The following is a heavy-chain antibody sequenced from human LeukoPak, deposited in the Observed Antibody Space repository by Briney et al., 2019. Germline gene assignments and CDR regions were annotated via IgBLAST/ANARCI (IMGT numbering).Heavy chain of an antibody. J-gene: IGHJ4*02. V-gene: IGHV3-30*18. Sequence: PGRSLRLSCAASGFIFSDYGTHWVRQAPGKGLEWVAVISYDGTNRYYADSVKGRFTISRDNSKNTLYLQMNSLRAEDTAVYYCAKRYSSSWCIDSWGQGTLVTVSS. CDR3: AKRYSSSWCIDS. D-gene: IGHD6-13*01. CDR1: GFIFSDYG. CDR2: ISYDGTNR.